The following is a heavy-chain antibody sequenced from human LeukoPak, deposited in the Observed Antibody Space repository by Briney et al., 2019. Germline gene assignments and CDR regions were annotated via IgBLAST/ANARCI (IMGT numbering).Heavy chain of an antibody. CDR1: GFTFSSYA. Sequence: PGGSLRLSCAASGFTFSSYAMHWVRQAPGKGLEYVPAISSNGGSTYYANSVKGRFTISRDNSKNTLYLQMGSLRAEDMAVYYCARDRPYYYMDVWGKGTTVTVSS. J-gene: IGHJ6*03. CDR3: ARDRPYYYMDV. CDR2: ISSNGGST. V-gene: IGHV3-64*01.